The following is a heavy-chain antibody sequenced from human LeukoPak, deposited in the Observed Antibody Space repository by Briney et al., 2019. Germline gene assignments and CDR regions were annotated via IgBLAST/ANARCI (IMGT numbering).Heavy chain of an antibody. Sequence: GGSLRLSCAASGFTFSSYSMNWVRQAPGKGLEWVSAISGSGGSTYYADSVKGRFTISRDNSKNTLYLQMNSLRAEDTAVYYCAKGVRPESSAFDIWGQGTMVTVSS. CDR2: ISGSGGST. D-gene: IGHD2-2*01. V-gene: IGHV3-23*01. J-gene: IGHJ3*02. CDR3: AKGVRPESSAFDI. CDR1: GFTFSSYS.